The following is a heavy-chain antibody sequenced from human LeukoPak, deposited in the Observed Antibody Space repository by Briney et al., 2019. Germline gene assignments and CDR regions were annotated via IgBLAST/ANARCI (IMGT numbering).Heavy chain of an antibody. Sequence: ASVKVSCKASGYTFTSYGFSWVRQAPGQGLEWMGWISTYYGNTNYAQKLQDRVTMTTDTSTSTAYTELTSLRSDDTAVYYCARVYSTNYYGSGDRPFLFDYWGQGTVVTVSS. CDR1: GYTFTSYG. D-gene: IGHD3-10*01. V-gene: IGHV1-18*01. J-gene: IGHJ4*02. CDR2: ISTYYGNT. CDR3: ARVYSTNYYGSGDRPFLFDY.